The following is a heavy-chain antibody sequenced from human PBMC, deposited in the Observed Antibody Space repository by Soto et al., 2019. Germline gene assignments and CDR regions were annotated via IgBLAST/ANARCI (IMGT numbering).Heavy chain of an antibody. CDR2: IYWDDDK. CDR3: AHLSYYDFWSGYLNAFDI. J-gene: IGHJ3*02. Sequence: SGPTLVNPTQTLTLTCTFSGFSLSTSGVGVGWIRQPPGKALEWLALIYWDDDKRYSPSLKSRLTITKDTSKNQVVLTMTNMDPVDTATYYCAHLSYYDFWSGYLNAFDIWGQGTMVTVSS. CDR1: GFSLSTSGVG. D-gene: IGHD3-3*01. V-gene: IGHV2-5*02.